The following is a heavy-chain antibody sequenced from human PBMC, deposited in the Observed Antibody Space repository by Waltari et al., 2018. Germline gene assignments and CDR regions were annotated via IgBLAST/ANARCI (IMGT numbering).Heavy chain of an antibody. Sequence: QLQLQESGPGLVRPSETLSLTCTVSGGSISSSNYYWGWIRQPPGKGLEWIGSVYYSGSTYYNPTLKSRVTISVDTSKNQFSLKLSSVTAADTAVYYCARPPIPGQLVLRAVWFDPWGQGTLVTVSS. CDR3: ARPPIPGQLVLRAVWFDP. D-gene: IGHD6-6*01. V-gene: IGHV4-39*01. CDR1: GGSISSSNYY. J-gene: IGHJ5*02. CDR2: VYYSGST.